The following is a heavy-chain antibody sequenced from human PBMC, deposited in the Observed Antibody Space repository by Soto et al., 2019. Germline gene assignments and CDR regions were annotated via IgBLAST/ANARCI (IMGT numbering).Heavy chain of an antibody. Sequence: EVRLAQSGGGLVQPGGSLRLSCSGSGFPFSSYRMSWVRQAPGKGLEWVANINQDGSEIDYVESVRGRFTVSRDNAENSVHLQMNGLGAEDTAVYYCARGYYDLWDVYNGFDMWGQGTTVIVSS. D-gene: IGHD3-3*01. CDR3: ARGYYDLWDVYNGFDM. CDR2: INQDGSEI. V-gene: IGHV3-7*05. J-gene: IGHJ3*02. CDR1: GFPFSSYR.